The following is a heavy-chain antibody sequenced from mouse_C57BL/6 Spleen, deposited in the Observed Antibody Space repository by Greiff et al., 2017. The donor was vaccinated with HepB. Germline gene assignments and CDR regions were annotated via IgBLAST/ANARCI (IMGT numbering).Heavy chain of an antibody. CDR3: ARDYGSFLWYFDV. CDR2: IDPSDSET. V-gene: IGHV1-52*01. CDR1: GYTFTSYW. D-gene: IGHD1-1*01. J-gene: IGHJ1*03. Sequence: VQLQQPGAELVRPGSSVKLSCKASGYTFTSYWMHWVKQRPIQGLEWIGNIDPSDSETHYNQKFKDKATLTVDKSSSTAYMQLSSLTSEDSAVYYGARDYGSFLWYFDVWGTGTTVTVSS.